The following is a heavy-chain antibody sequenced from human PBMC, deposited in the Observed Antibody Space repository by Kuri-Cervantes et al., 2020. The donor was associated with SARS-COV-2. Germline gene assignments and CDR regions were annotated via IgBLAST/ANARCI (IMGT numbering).Heavy chain of an antibody. Sequence: LSLTCAASGFNFSRTDMHWVRQAPGKGLEWVAVISHDGKNKKCIASGKGRFTISRDNSQNTLYLHMKSLRSENTAMYYCAKDRVGVQDFWGQGTLVTVSS. D-gene: IGHD2-21*01. CDR3: AKDRVGVQDF. J-gene: IGHJ4*02. CDR2: ISHDGKNK. V-gene: IGHV3-30*18. CDR1: GFNFSRTD.